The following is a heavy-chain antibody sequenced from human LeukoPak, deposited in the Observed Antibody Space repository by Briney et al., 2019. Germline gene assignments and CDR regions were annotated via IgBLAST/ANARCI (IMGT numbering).Heavy chain of an antibody. CDR2: ISAYNGNT. Sequence: ASVKVSCKASGYTFTSYGISWVRQAPGQGLEWMGWISAYNGNTNYAQKLQDRVTMTTDTSTSTAYMELRSLRSDDTAVYYCARGGYYYDSSGYYYGFFDYWGQGTLVTVSS. D-gene: IGHD3-22*01. J-gene: IGHJ4*02. V-gene: IGHV1-18*01. CDR1: GYTFTSYG. CDR3: ARGGYYYDSSGYYYGFFDY.